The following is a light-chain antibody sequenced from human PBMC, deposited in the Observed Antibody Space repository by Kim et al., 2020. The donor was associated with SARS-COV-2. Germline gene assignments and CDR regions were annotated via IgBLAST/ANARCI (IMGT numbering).Light chain of an antibody. J-gene: IGLJ2*01. V-gene: IGLV2-8*01. CDR3: SSYAGSNNLRV. CDR1: SSDVGGYNY. CDR2: EVS. Sequence: QSALTRPPSASGSPGQSVTISCTGTSSDVGGYNYVSWYQQHPGKAPKLMIYEVSKRPSGVPDRFSGSKSGNTASLTVSGLQAEDEADYYCSSYAGSNNLRVFGGGTQLTVL.